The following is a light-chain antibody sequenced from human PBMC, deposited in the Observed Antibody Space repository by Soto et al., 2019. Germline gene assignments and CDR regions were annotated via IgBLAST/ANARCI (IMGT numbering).Light chain of an antibody. V-gene: IGLV2-14*01. CDR1: ITDVGSSNY. Sequence: LTQPASVSGSPGQSITISCTGTITDVGSSNYVSWYKQHPGKAPKLMIYDVSNRPSGVSNRFSGSKSGNTASLTISGLQAEDEADYYCSSYTTTSTWVFGGGTKSPS. CDR2: DVS. CDR3: SSYTTTSTWV. J-gene: IGLJ2*01.